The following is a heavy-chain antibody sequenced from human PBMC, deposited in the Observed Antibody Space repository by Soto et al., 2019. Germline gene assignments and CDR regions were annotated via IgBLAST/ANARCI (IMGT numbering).Heavy chain of an antibody. Sequence: EVHLLESGGGLVQPGGSLRLSCAASGFTFSSYTLNWVRRAPGKGLEWVATSSDRRTGNTHYSDYVRGRFTLSRDYSRNILFLHMDSLRADDTALYYCTTWLTAHFDYWGRGTQVTVSS. V-gene: IGHV3-23*01. CDR3: TTWLTAHFDY. D-gene: IGHD2-21*02. CDR2: SSDRRTGNT. J-gene: IGHJ4*02. CDR1: GFTFSSYT.